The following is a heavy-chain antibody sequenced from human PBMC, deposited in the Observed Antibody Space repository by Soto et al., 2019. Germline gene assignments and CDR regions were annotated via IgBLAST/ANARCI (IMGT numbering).Heavy chain of an antibody. CDR3: ARSQGSSWSYYYYYYGMDV. V-gene: IGHV1-8*01. CDR1: GYTFTSYD. Sequence: QVQLVQSGAEVKKPGASVKVSCKASGYTFTSYDINWVRQATGQGLEWMGWMKPNSGNTGYAQKFQGRVTMTRNTSRSTAYMELSSLRSEDTAVYYCARSQGSSWSYYYYYYGMDVWGQGTTVTVSS. CDR2: MKPNSGNT. D-gene: IGHD6-13*01. J-gene: IGHJ6*02.